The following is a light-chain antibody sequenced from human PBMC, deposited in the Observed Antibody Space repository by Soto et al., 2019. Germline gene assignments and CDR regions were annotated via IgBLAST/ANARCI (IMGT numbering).Light chain of an antibody. CDR2: SNN. V-gene: IGLV1-40*01. Sequence: QPVLTQPPSVSGAPGERVTISCTGSSSDIGAGYRVRWYQQVPGTAPKLLIYSNNQRLSGVPDRFSGSKSGTSASLAISGLQSEDEADYYCAAWDDSLNGSYVFGTGTKLTVL. CDR1: SSDIGAGYR. J-gene: IGLJ1*01. CDR3: AAWDDSLNGSYV.